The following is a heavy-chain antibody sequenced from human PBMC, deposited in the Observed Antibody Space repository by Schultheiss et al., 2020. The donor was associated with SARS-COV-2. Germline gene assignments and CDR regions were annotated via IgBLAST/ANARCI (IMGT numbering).Heavy chain of an antibody. V-gene: IGHV4-34*11. CDR3: ARDGGTNGVRY. D-gene: IGHD2-8*01. J-gene: IGHJ4*02. CDR2: IYYSGST. Sequence: SETLSLTCAVYGGSFSAYYWGWIRQPPGKGLEWIGSIYYSGSTNYNPSLKSRVTISVDTSKNQFSLKLSSVTAADTAVYYCARDGGTNGVRYWGQGTLVTVSS. CDR1: GGSFSAYY.